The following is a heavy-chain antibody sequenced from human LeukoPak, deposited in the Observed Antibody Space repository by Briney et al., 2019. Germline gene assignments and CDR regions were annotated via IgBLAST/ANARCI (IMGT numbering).Heavy chain of an antibody. V-gene: IGHV3-7*05. CDR2: IKEDGSEK. Sequence: PGGSLRLSCIASGFTFSSYWMSWVRQAPGGGLEWVASIKEDGSEKYYVDSVKGRFTISRDNAKISLYLQMNSLRAEDTAVYYCASQFWWAAVAGTTLDYWGQGTLVTVSS. CDR3: ASQFWWAAVAGTTLDY. D-gene: IGHD6-19*01. CDR1: GFTFSSYW. J-gene: IGHJ4*02.